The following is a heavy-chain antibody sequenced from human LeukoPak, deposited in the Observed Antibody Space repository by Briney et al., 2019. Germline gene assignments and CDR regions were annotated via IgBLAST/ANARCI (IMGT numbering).Heavy chain of an antibody. CDR1: GYSISSGYY. V-gene: IGHV4-38-2*02. CDR3: ARAKGYSYGFFDY. J-gene: IGHJ4*02. Sequence: SETLSLTCTVSGYSISSGYYWGWIRQPPGKGLEWIGSIYHGGSTYYNPSLKSRATISVDTSKNQFSLKLSSVTAADTAVYYCARAKGYSYGFFDYWGQGTLVTVSS. D-gene: IGHD5-18*01. CDR2: IYHGGST.